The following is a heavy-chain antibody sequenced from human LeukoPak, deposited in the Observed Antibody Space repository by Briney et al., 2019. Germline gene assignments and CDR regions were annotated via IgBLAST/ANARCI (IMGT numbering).Heavy chain of an antibody. CDR2: ISSTSTTI. V-gene: IGHV3-48*01. Sequence: GGSLRLSCTASGFTFSSYSMNWVRQAPGKGLEWVSYISSTSTTIYYADSVKGRFTISRDNAKNSLYLQMNSLRAEDTAVYYCAKDGTDSSSWPHYYYYMDVWGKGTTVTVSS. CDR3: AKDGTDSSSWPHYYYYMDV. CDR1: GFTFSSYS. J-gene: IGHJ6*03. D-gene: IGHD6-13*01.